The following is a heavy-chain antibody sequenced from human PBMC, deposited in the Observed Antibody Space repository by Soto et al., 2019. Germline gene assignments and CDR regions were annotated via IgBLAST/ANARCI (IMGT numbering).Heavy chain of an antibody. V-gene: IGHV3-33*01. CDR1: GFTFSSYG. Sequence: HPGGSLRLSCAASGFTFSSYGMHWVGQAPGKGLEWVAVIWYDGSNKYYADSVRGRFTISRDNSKNTLYLQMKSLSAEDTAVYYCARAGCELQPNNYYYYGMDVWGQGTTDTVSS. D-gene: IGHD1-26*01. J-gene: IGHJ6*02. CDR2: IWYDGSNK. CDR3: ARAGCELQPNNYYYYGMDV.